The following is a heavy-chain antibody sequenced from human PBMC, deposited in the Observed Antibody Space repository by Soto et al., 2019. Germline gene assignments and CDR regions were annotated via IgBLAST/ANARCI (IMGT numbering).Heavy chain of an antibody. V-gene: IGHV3-23*01. CDR2: ISGSGGST. D-gene: IGHD6-19*01. CDR3: AKEAVSGWYYFDY. Sequence: GESLKISCAASGFTFSSYAMSWVRQAPGKGLEWVSTISGSGGSTYYADSLKGRFTISRDNSKNTLFLQMSSQRAEDTAVYYCAKEAVSGWYYFDYWGPGTLVTVSS. J-gene: IGHJ4*02. CDR1: GFTFSSYA.